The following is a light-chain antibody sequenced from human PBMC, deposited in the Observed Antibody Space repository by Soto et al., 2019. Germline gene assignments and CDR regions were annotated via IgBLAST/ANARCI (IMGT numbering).Light chain of an antibody. Sequence: EIVMTQSPATLSVSPGERATLSCRASQSVSSNLAWYQQKPGQAPRLLIYGASTRATGIPARFSGSGPGTEFTLTISSLQSEDFAVYYCQQYNNWPPLFGGGTKVEIK. J-gene: IGKJ4*01. CDR2: GAS. CDR3: QQYNNWPPL. V-gene: IGKV3-15*01. CDR1: QSVSSN.